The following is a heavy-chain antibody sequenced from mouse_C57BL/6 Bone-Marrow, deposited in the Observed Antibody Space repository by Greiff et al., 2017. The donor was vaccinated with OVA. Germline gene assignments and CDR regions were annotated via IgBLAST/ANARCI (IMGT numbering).Heavy chain of an antibody. Sequence: EVQLQQSGPELVKPGASVKISCKASGYTFTDYYMNWVKQSHGKSLEWIGDINPNNGGTSYNQKFKGKATLTVDKSSSTAYMELRSLTSEDSAVYYCAKNSSNSSFDVWGTGTTVTVSS. J-gene: IGHJ1*03. V-gene: IGHV1-26*01. CDR3: AKNSSNSSFDV. CDR2: INPNNGGT. D-gene: IGHD2-5*01. CDR1: GYTFTDYY.